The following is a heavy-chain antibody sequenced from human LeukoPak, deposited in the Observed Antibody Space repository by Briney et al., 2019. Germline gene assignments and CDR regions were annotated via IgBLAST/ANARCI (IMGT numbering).Heavy chain of an antibody. CDR2: VYTSGST. J-gene: IGHJ6*03. CDR3: ARDRGYSRLYYYMDV. D-gene: IGHD1-26*01. CDR1: GGSISNTHYY. V-gene: IGHV4-4*07. Sequence: PSETLSLTCTVSGGSISNTHYYWGWIRQPAGKGLEWIGRVYTSGSTNYNPSLKSRVTMSVDTSKNQFSLKLSSVTAADTAVYYCARDRGYSRLYYYMDVWGKGTTVTVSS.